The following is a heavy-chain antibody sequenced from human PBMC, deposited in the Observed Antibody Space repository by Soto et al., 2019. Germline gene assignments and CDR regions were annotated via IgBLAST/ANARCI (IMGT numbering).Heavy chain of an antibody. CDR1: GGSFSGYY. CDR2: INHSGST. V-gene: IGHV4-34*01. J-gene: IGHJ4*02. CDR3: ARGSHYDYIWGSYRYGTFDY. D-gene: IGHD3-16*02. Sequence: SETLSLTCAVYGGSFSGYYWSWIRQPPGKGLEWIGEINHSGSTNYNPSLKSRVTISVDTSKNQFSLKLSSVTAADTAVYYCARGSHYDYIWGSYRYGTFDYWGQGTLVTVSS.